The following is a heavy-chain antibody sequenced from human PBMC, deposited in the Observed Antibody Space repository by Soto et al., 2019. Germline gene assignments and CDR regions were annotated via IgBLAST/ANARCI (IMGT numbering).Heavy chain of an antibody. J-gene: IGHJ6*02. CDR1: GLSLRTTGVG. D-gene: IGHD2-21*02. CDR3: VQSRCGGDCLEIYSSHAYNGLDV. CDR2: LYWDDDK. V-gene: IGHV2-5*02. Sequence: QVTLKESGPTLVKPTQTLTLTCTVSGLSLRTTGVGVGWVRQPPGKALEWLALLYWDDDKRYSPSLRSRLTIATDLSEKQVVLTMTNMDTVDTATYYCVQSRCGGDCLEIYSSHAYNGLDVWGQGTTVTVSS.